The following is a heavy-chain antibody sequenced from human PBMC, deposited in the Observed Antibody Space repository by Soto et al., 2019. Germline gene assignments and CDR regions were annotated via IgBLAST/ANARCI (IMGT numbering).Heavy chain of an antibody. CDR2: MQPSSGRT. Sequence: QVQLVQSGAAVREPGASVKVSCKASGYSFTSLDINWVRQTTGQGLEWMGWMQPSSGRTGYAQKFQGRVTMTRDTPINTAYMELSSLTSDDTAFYYCARGVTAGVDYWGQGTLVTVSS. V-gene: IGHV1-8*01. J-gene: IGHJ4*02. CDR3: ARGVTAGVDY. D-gene: IGHD3-10*01. CDR1: GYSFTSLD.